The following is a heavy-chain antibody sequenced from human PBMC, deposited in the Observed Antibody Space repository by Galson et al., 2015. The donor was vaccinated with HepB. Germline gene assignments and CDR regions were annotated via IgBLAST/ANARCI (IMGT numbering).Heavy chain of an antibody. V-gene: IGHV3-74*01. J-gene: IGHJ4*02. Sequence: SLRLSCAASGFTLKTYWMHWVRQAPGKGLVWVSRCNGDGSSTNYSDSVRGRFTISRDNAKKMLYLQMNSLRAEDTAVYFCVRGWYHFDNWGQGTLVSVSA. CDR3: VRGWYHFDN. D-gene: IGHD6-13*01. CDR2: CNGDGSST. CDR1: GFTLKTYW.